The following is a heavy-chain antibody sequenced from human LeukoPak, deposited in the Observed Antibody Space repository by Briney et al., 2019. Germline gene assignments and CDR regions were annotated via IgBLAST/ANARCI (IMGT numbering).Heavy chain of an antibody. V-gene: IGHV3-23*01. CDR2: ISGSGGST. D-gene: IGHD3-16*02. J-gene: IGHJ4*02. Sequence: GSLRLSCAASGFTFSSYAMSWVRQAPGKGLEWVSAISGSGGSTYYADSVKGRFTISRDNSKNALYLQMNSLRAEDTAVYYCAKGSVWGSYRQYDYWGQGTLVTVSS. CDR3: AKGSVWGSYRQYDY. CDR1: GFTFSSYA.